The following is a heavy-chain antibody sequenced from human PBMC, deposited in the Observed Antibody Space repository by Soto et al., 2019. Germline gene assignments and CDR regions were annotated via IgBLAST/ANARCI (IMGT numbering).Heavy chain of an antibody. CDR3: ARSGYSFDWGY. CDR1: GFLVNSAY. J-gene: IGHJ4*02. Sequence: EVQLVESGGGLIPPGGSLRLSCAASGFLVNSAYMTWVRQAPGKGLEWLSMINSDGSTLYAESVKGRFTISRDNSKNRLDLQMNCLRAEDTAMSCCARSGYSFDWGYWGQGTLVIVTS. D-gene: IGHD5-18*01. V-gene: IGHV3-53*01. CDR2: INSDGST.